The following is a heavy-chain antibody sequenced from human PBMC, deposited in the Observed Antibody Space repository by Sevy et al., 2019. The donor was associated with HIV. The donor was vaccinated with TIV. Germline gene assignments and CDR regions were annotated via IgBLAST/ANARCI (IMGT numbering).Heavy chain of an antibody. CDR2: IYYNGHI. J-gene: IGHJ4*02. Sequence: SDTLSLTCTVSDGSITSLYWNWIRQPPGKGLEWIANIYYNGHINYNPSLKSRVTSSLDTSKNQFSLRLSSVTAADTAMYYCAGENAWGRGYSWGQGTLVTVSS. V-gene: IGHV4-59*08. D-gene: IGHD1-26*01. CDR1: DGSITSLY. CDR3: AGENAWGRGYS.